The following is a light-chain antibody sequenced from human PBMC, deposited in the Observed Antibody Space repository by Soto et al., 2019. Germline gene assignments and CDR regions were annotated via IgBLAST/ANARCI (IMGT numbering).Light chain of an antibody. J-gene: IGKJ4*01. Sequence: DVQMTQSPSSLSAFVGDRVTITCRASQGIAPYLAWFQQKPGKAPKLLIYATSTLQSGVPSRFSGSGSGTDFTLTINSRQPEDGGTYYCQKYNSAPLTFGGGTKVEIK. CDR2: ATS. CDR3: QKYNSAPLT. V-gene: IGKV1-27*01. CDR1: QGIAPY.